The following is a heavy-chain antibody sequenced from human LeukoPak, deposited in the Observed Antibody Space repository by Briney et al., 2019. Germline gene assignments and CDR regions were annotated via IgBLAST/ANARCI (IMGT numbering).Heavy chain of an antibody. J-gene: IGHJ3*02. CDR2: IYYSGST. V-gene: IGHV4-59*01. CDR1: GGSISSYY. D-gene: IGHD6-13*01. CDR3: ARVKSSSWYWAFDI. Sequence: PSETLSLTCTVSGGSISSYYWSWIRQPPGKGLERIGYIYYSGSTNYNPSLKSRVTISVDTSKNQFSLKLSSVTAADTAVYYCARVKSSSWYWAFDIWGQGTMVTVSS.